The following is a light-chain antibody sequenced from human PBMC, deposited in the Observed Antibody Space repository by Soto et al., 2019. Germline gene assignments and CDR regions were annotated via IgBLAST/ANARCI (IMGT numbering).Light chain of an antibody. CDR2: GAS. CDR3: QQYGISPPWT. V-gene: IGKV3-20*01. CDR1: QSISSRY. J-gene: IGKJ1*01. Sequence: EIVLTQSPGTLSLSPGERATLSCRASQSISSRYLAWYQQKPGQAPRLLIYGASSRATGIPDRFSGSGSGTDFTLTISRLEPEDFAVYYCQQYGISPPWTFGQGTKVDIK.